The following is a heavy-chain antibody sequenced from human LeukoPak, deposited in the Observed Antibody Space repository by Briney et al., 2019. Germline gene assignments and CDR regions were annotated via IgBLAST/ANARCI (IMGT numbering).Heavy chain of an antibody. V-gene: IGHV1-69*13. D-gene: IGHD6-13*01. CDR1: GGIFNSYD. Sequence: SVKVSCKASGGIFNSYDINWVRQAPGQGLGWMGGIMPILGTANYAQKFQGRVTITADELTSTAYMEVSSLRSEDTAVYYCARSMGRAYSSSWFNWFDPWGQGTLVTVSS. J-gene: IGHJ5*02. CDR3: ARSMGRAYSSSWFNWFDP. CDR2: IMPILGTA.